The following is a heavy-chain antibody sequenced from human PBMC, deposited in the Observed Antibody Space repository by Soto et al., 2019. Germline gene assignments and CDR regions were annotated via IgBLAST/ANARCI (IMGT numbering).Heavy chain of an antibody. J-gene: IGHJ4*02. V-gene: IGHV1-18*01. Sequence: QVQLVQSGAEVKKPGASVKVSCKASGYTFTSYGISWVRQAPGQGLEWMGWISAYNGNTNYAQKLQGRVTMTTDTSTRTAYMELRSLRSDDTAVYYCATLTYYYDSSGYYYLLRDWGQGTLVTVSS. CDR1: GYTFTSYG. D-gene: IGHD3-22*01. CDR2: ISAYNGNT. CDR3: ATLTYYYDSSGYYYLLRD.